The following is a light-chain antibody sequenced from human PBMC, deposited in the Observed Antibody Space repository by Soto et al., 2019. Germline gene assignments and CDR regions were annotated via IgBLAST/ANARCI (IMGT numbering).Light chain of an antibody. CDR1: QSVSSY. V-gene: IGKV3-11*01. CDR2: DAS. CDR3: QQRSKWPLT. J-gene: IGKJ4*01. Sequence: EIVVTQSTAPLSLSPGEGATLSFRASQSVSSYLAWYQQTPGQAPRLLIYDASNRATGIPARFSGSGSGTDFTLTISSLEPEDFAVYFCQQRSKWPLTFGGGTKVGI.